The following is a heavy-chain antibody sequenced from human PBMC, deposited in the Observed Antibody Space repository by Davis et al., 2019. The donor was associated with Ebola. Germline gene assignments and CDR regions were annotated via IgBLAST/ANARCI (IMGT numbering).Heavy chain of an antibody. D-gene: IGHD5/OR15-5a*01. J-gene: IGHJ4*02. V-gene: IGHV3-74*01. Sequence: ESLKISCAASGFTFSSYWMHWVRQAPGKGLVWVSRIKTDGSYTNYADSVKGRFAIFRDNAKNTLYLQMNSLRAEDTAVYYCARQHDPSTPAPGFWGQGTLVTVSS. CDR3: ARQHDPSTPAPGF. CDR2: IKTDGSYT. CDR1: GFTFSSYW.